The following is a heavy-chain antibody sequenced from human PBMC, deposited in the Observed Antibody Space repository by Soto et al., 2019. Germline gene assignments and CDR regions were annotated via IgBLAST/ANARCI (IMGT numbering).Heavy chain of an antibody. CDR2: INCDGSST. CDR3: ARGGGWQWLVPNYYYGMDV. V-gene: IGHV3-74*01. Sequence: EVQLVESGGGLVQPGGSLRLSCAASGFTFSSYWMHWVRQAPGKGLVWVSRINCDGSSTSYADSVKGRFTISRDNAKNALYLQMNSLRAEDTAVYYCARGGGWQWLVPNYYYGMDVWGQGTTVTVSS. CDR1: GFTFSSYW. D-gene: IGHD6-19*01. J-gene: IGHJ6*02.